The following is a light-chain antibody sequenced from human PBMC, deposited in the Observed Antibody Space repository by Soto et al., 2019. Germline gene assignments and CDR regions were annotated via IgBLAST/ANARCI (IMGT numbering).Light chain of an antibody. CDR1: QRISSSY. Sequence: EVVLTQSPGTLSLSPGERATLSCTASQRISSSYLAWYQQKPGQAPRLLIYGTSNRATGIPGRFSGSGSGTDFTLTISRLEPEDFAVYYCQQYGDSLMYTFGQGTKLDI. V-gene: IGKV3-20*01. CDR3: QQYGDSLMYT. J-gene: IGKJ2*01. CDR2: GTS.